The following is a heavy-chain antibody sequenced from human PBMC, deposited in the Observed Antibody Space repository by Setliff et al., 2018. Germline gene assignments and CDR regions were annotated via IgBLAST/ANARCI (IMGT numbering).Heavy chain of an antibody. J-gene: IGHJ4*02. V-gene: IGHV3-48*01. CDR1: GFTFSTYS. D-gene: IGHD6-19*01. Sequence: PGGSLRLSCAVSGFTFSTYSMNWVRQAPGKGLEWVSYISSSSSTIYSADSVKGRFTISRDNAKNSLYLQLSSLRAEDTAIYYCATAYITGWYPSYFNYWGQGTLVTVSS. CDR3: ATAYITGWYPSYFNY. CDR2: ISSSSSTI.